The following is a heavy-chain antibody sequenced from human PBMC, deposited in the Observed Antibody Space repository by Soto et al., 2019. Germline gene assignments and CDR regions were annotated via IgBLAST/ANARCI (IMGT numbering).Heavy chain of an antibody. Sequence: PSETLSLTCAVSGGSISSSNWWSWVRQPPGKGLEWIGEIYHSGSTNYNPSLKSRVTISVDKSKNQFSLKLSSVTAADTAVYYCAGARGGLIWFGELSLVGFYYYGMDVWGQGTTVTVS. CDR3: AGARGGLIWFGELSLVGFYYYGMDV. J-gene: IGHJ6*02. CDR2: IYHSGST. CDR1: GGSISSSNW. V-gene: IGHV4-4*02. D-gene: IGHD3-10*01.